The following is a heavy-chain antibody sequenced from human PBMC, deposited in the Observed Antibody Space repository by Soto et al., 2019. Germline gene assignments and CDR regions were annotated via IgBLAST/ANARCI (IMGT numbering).Heavy chain of an antibody. CDR2: IRSKANSYAT. V-gene: IGHV3-73*01. Sequence: GGVLRLSCAASGFTFSGSAMHWVRQASGKGLEWVGRIRSKANSYATAYAASVKGRFTISRDDSKNTAYLQMNSLKTEDTAVYYCTLSSGSYLYWGQGTLVTVSS. J-gene: IGHJ4*02. CDR1: GFTFSGSA. D-gene: IGHD3-10*01. CDR3: TLSSGSYLY.